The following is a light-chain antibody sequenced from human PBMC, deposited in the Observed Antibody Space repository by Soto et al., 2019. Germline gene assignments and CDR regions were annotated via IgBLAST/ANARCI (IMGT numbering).Light chain of an antibody. CDR1: QSVSSY. CDR3: QQRSNWPWT. V-gene: IGKV3-11*01. CDR2: DAS. J-gene: IGKJ1*01. Sequence: EIVLTQSPATLSLSPGERATLSCRASQSVSSYLAWYQQKPGQAPRLLIYDASNRATGIPARFSGSGSGTDFTLTIRSLEHEDFAVYYCQQRSNWPWTFCQGTKLEIQ.